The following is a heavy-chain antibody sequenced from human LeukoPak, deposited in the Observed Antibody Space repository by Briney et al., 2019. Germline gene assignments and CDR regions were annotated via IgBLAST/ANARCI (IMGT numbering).Heavy chain of an antibody. CDR3: ARDILTGYYPYEVHYGMDV. D-gene: IGHD3-9*01. Sequence: ASVKVSCKASGGTFSSYAISWVRQAPGQGLEWMEGIIPIFGTANYAQKFQGRVTITADKSTSTAYMELSSLRSEDTAVYYCARDILTGYYPYEVHYGMDVWGKGTTVTVSS. CDR2: IIPIFGTA. CDR1: GGTFSSYA. V-gene: IGHV1-69*06. J-gene: IGHJ6*04.